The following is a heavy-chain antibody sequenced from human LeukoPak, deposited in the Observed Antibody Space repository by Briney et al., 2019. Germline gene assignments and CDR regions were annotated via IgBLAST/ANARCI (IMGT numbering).Heavy chain of an antibody. J-gene: IGHJ5*02. CDR2: IKSKTDGGTT. CDR3: TTSFYYGSGSYH. D-gene: IGHD3-10*01. V-gene: IGHV3-15*01. Sequence: WIRQPPGKGLEWVGRIKSKTDGGTTDYAAPVKGRFTISRDDSKNTLYLQMNSLKTEDTAVYYCTTSFYYGSGSYHWGQGTLVTVSS.